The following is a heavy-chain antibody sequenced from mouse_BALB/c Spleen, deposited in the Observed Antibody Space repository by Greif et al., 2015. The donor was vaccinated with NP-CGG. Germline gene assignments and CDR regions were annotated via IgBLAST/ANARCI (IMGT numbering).Heavy chain of an antibody. V-gene: IGHV1S41*01. CDR3: AREDRYAWFAY. D-gene: IGHD2-14*01. J-gene: IGHJ3*01. CDR2: IAPGSGST. Sequence: DLVKPGASVKLSCKASGYTFTSYWINWIKQRPGQGLEWIGRIAPGSGSTYYNEMFKGKATLTVDTSSSTAYIQLSSLSSEDSAVYFCAREDRYAWFAYWGQGTLVTVSA. CDR1: GYTFTSYW.